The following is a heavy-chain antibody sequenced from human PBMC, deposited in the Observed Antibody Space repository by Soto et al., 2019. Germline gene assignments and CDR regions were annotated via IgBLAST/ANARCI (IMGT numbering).Heavy chain of an antibody. V-gene: IGHV4-39*01. J-gene: IGHJ4*02. CDR3: ARLLGAGLIGY. Sequence: SETLSLTCTVSGGSISSSSYYWGWIRQPPGKGLEWIGSIYYSGSTYYNPSLKSRVTISVDTSKNQFSLKLSSVTAADTAVYYCARLLGAGLIGYWGQGTLVTVSS. D-gene: IGHD1-26*01. CDR2: IYYSGST. CDR1: GGSISSSSYY.